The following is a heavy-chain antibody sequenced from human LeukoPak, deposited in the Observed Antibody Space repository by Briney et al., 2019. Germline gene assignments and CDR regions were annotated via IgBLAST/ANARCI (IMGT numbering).Heavy chain of an antibody. J-gene: IGHJ4*02. Sequence: SETLSLTCTVSGGSISSRSYYWGWIRQPPGKGMEWIGSIYYDGTTYYNPSLKSQFTMSVDTSKNQFSLKVISVTAADTAVYYCARVATAGDYGLMNFWGQGILVTVSS. CDR1: GGSISSRSYY. CDR3: ARVATAGDYGLMNF. V-gene: IGHV4-39*07. D-gene: IGHD2-21*02. CDR2: IYYDGTT.